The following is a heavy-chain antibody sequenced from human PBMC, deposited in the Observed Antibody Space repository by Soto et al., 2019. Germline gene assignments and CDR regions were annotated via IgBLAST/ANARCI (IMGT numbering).Heavy chain of an antibody. J-gene: IGHJ4*02. CDR3: AKDRLKPELRQEIDY. Sequence: GGSLRLACAASGVTFSSYSMSWVRQAPGKRLEWVSAISPNGDRPYYADSVKGRFTISRANSDDTLYLQMTRMRAEDTAPYYCAKDRLKPELRQEIDYRGQGDLVRVRS. CDR2: ISPNGDRP. CDR1: GVTFSSYS. V-gene: IGHV3-23*01. D-gene: IGHD1-7*01.